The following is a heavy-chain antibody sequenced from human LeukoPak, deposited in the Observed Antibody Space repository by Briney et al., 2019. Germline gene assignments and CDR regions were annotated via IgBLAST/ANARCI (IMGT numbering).Heavy chain of an antibody. J-gene: IGHJ4*02. CDR2: INPNRGDT. V-gene: IGHV1-2*02. CDR1: GYTFTNNY. CDR3: TRDLLGFATTPLSD. Sequence: ASVRVSCKASGYTFTNNYIHWVRQDPGHGLEWMGWINPNRGDTNYAQKFQGRVTITRDTSISTAFMELTRLTSDDTAVYYCTRDLLGFATTPLSDWGQGTLVTVSS. D-gene: IGHD4-17*01.